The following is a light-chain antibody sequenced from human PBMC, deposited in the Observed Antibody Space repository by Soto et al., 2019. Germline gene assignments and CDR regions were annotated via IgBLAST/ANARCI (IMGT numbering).Light chain of an antibody. Sequence: QSALTQPASVSGSPGQSFTISCTGTSSDVGGYNYVSWYQQHPGKAPKLMIYDVSNRPSGVSNRFSGSKSGNTASLTISGLQAEDEADYYCSSYTSSSLHVFGTGTKLTVL. CDR1: SSDVGGYNY. CDR3: SSYTSSSLHV. CDR2: DVS. J-gene: IGLJ1*01. V-gene: IGLV2-14*03.